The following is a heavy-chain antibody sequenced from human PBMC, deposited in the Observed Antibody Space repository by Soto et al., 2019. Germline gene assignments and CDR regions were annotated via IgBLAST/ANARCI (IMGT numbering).Heavy chain of an antibody. Sequence: GGSLRLSLAASGFTFSSSAMHWVRQAPGKGLERAAGIWQEGSIKYYADSVKGRITIPSDNSMTTLSLQMNSLRAEDTAGYHGASKPAMTLKLDYMGQGTLVIVFS. CDR3: ASKPAMTLKLDY. D-gene: IGHD2-2*01. V-gene: IGHV3-33*08. CDR2: IWQEGSIK. CDR1: GFTFSSSA. J-gene: IGHJ4*01.